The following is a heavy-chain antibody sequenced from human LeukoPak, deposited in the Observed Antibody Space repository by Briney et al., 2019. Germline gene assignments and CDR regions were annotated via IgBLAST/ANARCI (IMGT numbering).Heavy chain of an antibody. V-gene: IGHV4-59*12. Sequence: SETLSLTCTVSGGSISSYSWSWIRQPPGKGLEWIGYIYYSGSTNYNPSLKSRVTISVDTSKNQFSLKLSSVTAADTAVYCCASGHSYGGTFDYWGQGTLVTVSS. CDR3: ASGHSYGGTFDY. J-gene: IGHJ4*02. CDR2: IYYSGST. D-gene: IGHD5-18*01. CDR1: GGSISSYS.